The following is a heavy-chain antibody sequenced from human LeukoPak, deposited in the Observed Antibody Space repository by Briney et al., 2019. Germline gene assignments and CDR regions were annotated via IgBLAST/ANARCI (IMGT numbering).Heavy chain of an antibody. J-gene: IGHJ4*02. V-gene: IGHV4-59*01. CDR3: ARVSGYYDSSGYYLYFDY. CDR2: IYYSGST. Sequence: SETLSLTCTVSGGSISSYYWSWIRQPPGKGLEWIGYIYYSGSTNYNPPLKSRVTISVDTSKNQFSLKLSSVTAADTAVYYCARVSGYYDSSGYYLYFDYWGQGTLVTVSS. CDR1: GGSISSYY. D-gene: IGHD3-22*01.